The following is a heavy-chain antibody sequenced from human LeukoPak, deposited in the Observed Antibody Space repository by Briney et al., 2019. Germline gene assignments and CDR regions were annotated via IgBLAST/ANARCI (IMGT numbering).Heavy chain of an antibody. D-gene: IGHD3-22*01. CDR2: INPNSGGT. CDR3: ATTTYDSSGYSDY. V-gene: IGHV1-2*06. CDR1: GYTFTGYY. Sequence: ASVKVSCKASGYTFTGYYMHWVRQAPGQGLEWMGRINPNSGGTNYAQKFQGRVTMTRDRSISTAYMELSRLRSDDTAVYYCATTTYDSSGYSDYWGQGTLVTVSS. J-gene: IGHJ4*02.